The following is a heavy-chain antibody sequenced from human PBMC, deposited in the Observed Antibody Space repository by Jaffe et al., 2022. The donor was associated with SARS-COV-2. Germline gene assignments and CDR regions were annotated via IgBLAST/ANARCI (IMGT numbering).Heavy chain of an antibody. V-gene: IGHV3-74*01. D-gene: IGHD4-17*01. CDR3: AREGDYGDFPLDF. J-gene: IGHJ4*02. CDR1: GFTFSNYW. Sequence: EVQLVESGGGLVQPGGSLRLSCAASGFTFSNYWMHWVRQAPGKGLVWVSRINSDGSSTSYADSVRGRFTISRDNAKNTLYMQMNSLRAEDTAVFYCAREGDYGDFPLDFWGRGTLVTVSS. CDR2: INSDGSST.